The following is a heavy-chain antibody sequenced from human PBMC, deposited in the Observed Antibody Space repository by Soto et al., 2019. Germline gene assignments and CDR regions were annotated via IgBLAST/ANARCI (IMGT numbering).Heavy chain of an antibody. D-gene: IGHD6-13*01. V-gene: IGHV4-59*01. CDR1: GGSISSYY. CDR3: ARDNVGIAAAGIDY. J-gene: IGHJ4*02. Sequence: SETLSLTCTVSGGSISSYYWSWIRQPPGKGLEWIGYIYYSGSTNYNPSLKSRVTISVDTSKNQFSLKLSSVTAADTAVYYCARDNVGIAAAGIDYWGQGTLVTVS. CDR2: IYYSGST.